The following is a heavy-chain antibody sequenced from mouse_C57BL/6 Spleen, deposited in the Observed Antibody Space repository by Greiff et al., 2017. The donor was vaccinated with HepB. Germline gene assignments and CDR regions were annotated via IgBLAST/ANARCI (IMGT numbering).Heavy chain of an antibody. J-gene: IGHJ1*03. D-gene: IGHD2-5*01. Sequence: VQLKESGPGLVKPSQSLSLTCSVTGYSITSGYYWNWIRQFPGNKLEWMGYISYDGSNNYNPSLKNRISITRDTSKNQFFLKLNSVTTEDTATYYCARGTYSKGYFDVWGTGTTVTVSS. CDR2: ISYDGSN. V-gene: IGHV3-6*01. CDR3: ARGTYSKGYFDV. CDR1: GYSITSGYY.